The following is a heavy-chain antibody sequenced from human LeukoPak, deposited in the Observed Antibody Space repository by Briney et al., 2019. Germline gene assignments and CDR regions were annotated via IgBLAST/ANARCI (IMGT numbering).Heavy chain of an antibody. J-gene: IGHJ4*02. Sequence: GGSLRLSCAASGFTFGSYAMSWVRQAPGKGLEWVSFISPNADRTSKADSVEGRFTISRDNPRNTLYLQMNSLRDDDTAVYYCAIMHGYYNGSGYWVQWGQGTLVTVSS. CDR3: AIMHGYYNGSGYWVQ. D-gene: IGHD3-9*01. CDR1: GFTFGSYA. CDR2: ISPNADRT. V-gene: IGHV3-23*01.